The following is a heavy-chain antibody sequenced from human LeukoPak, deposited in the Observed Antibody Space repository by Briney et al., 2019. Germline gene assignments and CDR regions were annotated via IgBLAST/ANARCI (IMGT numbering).Heavy chain of an antibody. CDR2: IIPIFGTA. J-gene: IGHJ5*02. CDR3: ARGPTRRGFPNWFDP. CDR1: GGTFSSYA. V-gene: IGHV1-69*13. Sequence: GASVKVSCKASGGTFSSYAISWVRQAPGQGLEWMGGIIPIFGTANYAQKFQGRVTITADESTSTAYMELSSLRSEDTAVYYCARGPTRRGFPNWFDPWGQGTLVTVSS. D-gene: IGHD3-22*01.